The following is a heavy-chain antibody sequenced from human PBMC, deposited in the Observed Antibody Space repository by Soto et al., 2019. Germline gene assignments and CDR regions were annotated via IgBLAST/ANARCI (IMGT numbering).Heavy chain of an antibody. CDR3: ATDKAPYYYGSGSYYKRRYYYYGMDV. CDR2: FDPEDGET. Sequence: QVQLVQSGAEVKKPGASVKVSCKVSGYTLTELSMHWVRQAPGKGLEWMGGFDPEDGETIYAQKFQGRVTMTEDTSKDTADMERSSLRSEDTAVYYCATDKAPYYYGSGSYYKRRYYYYGMDVWGQGTTVTVSS. V-gene: IGHV1-24*01. D-gene: IGHD3-10*01. CDR1: GYTLTELS. J-gene: IGHJ6*02.